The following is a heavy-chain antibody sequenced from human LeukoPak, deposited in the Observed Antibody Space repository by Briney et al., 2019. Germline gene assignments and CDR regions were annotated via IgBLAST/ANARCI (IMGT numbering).Heavy chain of an antibody. V-gene: IGHV3-7*05. CDR3: TMSISD. CDR2: IKEDASEK. CDR1: GFSFGTPW. Sequence: GGSLRLSCAASGFSFGTPWMDWVRQAPGKGLEWVANIKEDASEKYFVDSVKGRFTISRDNAKDLLYLHMNSLRAEDTAIYYCTMSISDWGQGTLVTVSS. J-gene: IGHJ4*02.